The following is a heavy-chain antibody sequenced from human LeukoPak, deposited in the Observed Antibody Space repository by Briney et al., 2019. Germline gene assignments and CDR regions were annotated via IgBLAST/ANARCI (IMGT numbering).Heavy chain of an antibody. CDR2: IYYSGST. D-gene: IGHD2-15*01. CDR1: GGSISSGGYY. CDR3: ARASDIVVVVAATEALYFDY. Sequence: SETLSLTCTVSGGSISSGGYYWSWIRQHPGKGLGWIGYIYYSGSTYYNPSLNSRVTISVDTAKNQFSLKLSSVTAADTAVYYCARASDIVVVVAATEALYFDYWGQGTLVTVSS. J-gene: IGHJ4*02. V-gene: IGHV4-31*03.